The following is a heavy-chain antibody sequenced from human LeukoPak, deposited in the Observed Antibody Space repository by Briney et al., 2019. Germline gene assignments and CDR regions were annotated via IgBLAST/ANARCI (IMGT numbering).Heavy chain of an antibody. J-gene: IGHJ6*02. D-gene: IGHD2-15*01. CDR3: ASSYCSGGSCYSGSPYYYGMDV. V-gene: IGHV4-30-2*01. Sequence: PSETLSLTCTVSGGSISSGGYYWSWIRQPPGKGLEWIGYIYHSGSTYYNPSLKSRVTISVDRSKNQFSLKLSSVTAADTAVYYCASSYCSGGSCYSGSPYYYGMDVWGQGTTVTVSS. CDR2: IYHSGST. CDR1: GGSISSGGYY.